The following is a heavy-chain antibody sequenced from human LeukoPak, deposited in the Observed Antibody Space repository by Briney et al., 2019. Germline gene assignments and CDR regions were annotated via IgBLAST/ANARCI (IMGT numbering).Heavy chain of an antibody. D-gene: IGHD3-3*01. V-gene: IGHV5-51*01. J-gene: IGHJ5*02. Sequence: LGESLKISCKGSGYSFTSYWIGWVRQMPGKGLEWMGIIYPGDSDTRYSPSFQGQVTISADKSISTAYLQWSSLKASDTAMYYCARSGVTIFGVVIIPSGGFDPWGQGTLVTVSS. CDR1: GYSFTSYW. CDR2: IYPGDSDT. CDR3: ARSGVTIFGVVIIPSGGFDP.